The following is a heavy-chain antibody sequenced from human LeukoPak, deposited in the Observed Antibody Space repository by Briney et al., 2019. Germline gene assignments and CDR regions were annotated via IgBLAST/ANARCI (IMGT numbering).Heavy chain of an antibody. CDR2: IYYSGAT. V-gene: IGHV4-59*01. CDR1: GGSISTYY. D-gene: IGHD6-13*01. CDR3: ARGVYIAAAQYGF. J-gene: IGHJ4*02. Sequence: SETLSLTCTVSGGSISTYYWNWIRQPPGKGLEWIGYIYYSGATNYNPSLKSRVTISVDTSKNQFSLKLSSATAADTAVYYCARGVYIAAAQYGFWGQGTLVTVSS.